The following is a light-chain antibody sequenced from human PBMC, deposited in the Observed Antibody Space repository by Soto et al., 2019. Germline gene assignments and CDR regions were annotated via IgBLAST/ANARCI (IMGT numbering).Light chain of an antibody. J-gene: IGLJ1*01. CDR1: DIGSKN. Sequence: SYELTQPSSVSVAPGQTAKITCGGSDIGSKNVNWYQQRPGPAPVMVVFADNDRPSGIPERFFGSKSGNTATLTISRVEAGDEADYYCQVRYGGRHYVFGSGTKLTVL. CDR2: ADN. V-gene: IGLV3-21*02. CDR3: QVRYGGRHYV.